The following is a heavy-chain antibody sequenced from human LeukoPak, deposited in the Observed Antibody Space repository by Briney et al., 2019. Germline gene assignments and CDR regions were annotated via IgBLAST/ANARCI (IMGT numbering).Heavy chain of an antibody. CDR1: GFTFSSYW. J-gene: IGHJ4*02. CDR2: ISGSGGST. V-gene: IGHV3-23*01. CDR3: AKDRTRIAAQD. Sequence: GGSLRLSCAASGFTFSSYWMNWVRQAPGKGLEWVSAISGSGGSTYYADSVKGRFTISRDNSKNTLYLQMNSLRAEDTAVYYCAKDRTRIAAQDWGQGTLVTVSS. D-gene: IGHD6-13*01.